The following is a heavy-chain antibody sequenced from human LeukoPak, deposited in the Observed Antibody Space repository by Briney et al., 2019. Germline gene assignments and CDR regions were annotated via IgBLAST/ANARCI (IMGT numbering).Heavy chain of an antibody. D-gene: IGHD1-26*01. J-gene: IGHJ4*02. Sequence: GGTLRLSCAASGFTFSSYGMSWVRQAPGKGLEWVSAISGSGGSTYYADSVKGRFTISRDNSKNTLYLQMNSLGAEDTAVYYCAKDRGRWELSGFDYWGQGTLVTVSS. CDR1: GFTFSSYG. V-gene: IGHV3-23*01. CDR3: AKDRGRWELSGFDY. CDR2: ISGSGGST.